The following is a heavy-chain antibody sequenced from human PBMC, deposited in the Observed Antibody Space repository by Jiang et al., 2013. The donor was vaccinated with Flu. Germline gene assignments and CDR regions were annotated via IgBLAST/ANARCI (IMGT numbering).Heavy chain of an antibody. CDR2: INTNTGSP. V-gene: IGHV7-4-1*02. CDR3: AREERRSSGYFDH. D-gene: IGHD3-22*01. CDR1: GHPFINYA. Sequence: QSGSELKKPGASVKVSCRASGHPFINYAIHWVRQARGQGLEWMGWINTNTGSPAHARGFTGRFVFSLDTSVSTAYLQISGLKAEDSGLYYCAREERRSSGYFDHWGQGALVTISS. J-gene: IGHJ4*02.